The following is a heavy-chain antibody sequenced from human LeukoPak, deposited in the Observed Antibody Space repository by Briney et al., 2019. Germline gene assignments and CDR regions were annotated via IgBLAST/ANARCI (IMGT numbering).Heavy chain of an antibody. CDR3: ARVRYCNIGSCRADP. CDR2: ISNSESSI. Sequence: GGSLRLSCAASGFIFSDYYMSWIRQAPGKGLEWVSYISNSESSINYADSVKGRFTISRDNAKNSLFLHMNSLRAEDTAIYYCARVRYCNIGSCRADPWGQGTLVTVSS. J-gene: IGHJ5*02. V-gene: IGHV3-11*01. D-gene: IGHD2-15*01. CDR1: GFIFSDYY.